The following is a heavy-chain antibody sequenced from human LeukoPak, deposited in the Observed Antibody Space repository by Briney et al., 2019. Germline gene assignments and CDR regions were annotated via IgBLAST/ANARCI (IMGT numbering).Heavy chain of an antibody. D-gene: IGHD3-10*01. CDR2: INHSGST. CDR3: GSHYVSGRFYSSFDY. CDR1: GGSFSGYY. Sequence: SETLSLTCAVYGGSFSGYYWSWIRQPPGKGVEGIGEINHSGSTNYTPSLKSRVTISLDTSKNQLSLTLRSVTAADGAVFYCGSHYVSGRFYSSFDYWGQGTLVTVSS. V-gene: IGHV4-34*01. J-gene: IGHJ4*02.